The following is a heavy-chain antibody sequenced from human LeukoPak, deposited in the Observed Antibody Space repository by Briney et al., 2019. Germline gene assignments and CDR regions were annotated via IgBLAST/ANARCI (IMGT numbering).Heavy chain of an antibody. CDR2: IIPIFGTA. V-gene: IGHV1-69*13. CDR3: ASGIHYGDYAANDAFDI. J-gene: IGHJ3*02. CDR1: GGTFSSYA. D-gene: IGHD4-17*01. Sequence: ASVKVSCKASGGTFSSYAISWVRQAPGQGLEWMGGIIPIFGTANYAQKFQGRVTITADESTSTAYMELSSLRSEDTAVYYCASGIHYGDYAANDAFDIWGQGTMVTVSS.